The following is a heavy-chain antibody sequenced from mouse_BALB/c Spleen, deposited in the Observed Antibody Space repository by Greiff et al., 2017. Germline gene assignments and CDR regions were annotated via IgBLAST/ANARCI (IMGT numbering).Heavy chain of an antibody. CDR2: ISSGSSTI. CDR1: GFTFSSFG. D-gene: IGHD1-1*01. V-gene: IGHV5-17*02. CDR3: ATPPYGSGSWFAY. Sequence: EVKLMESGGGLVQPGGSRKLSCAASGFTFSSFGMHWVRQAPEKGLEWVAYISSGSSTIYYADTVKGRFTISRDNPKNTLFLQMTSLRSEDTAMYYCATPPYGSGSWFAYWGQGTLVTVSA. J-gene: IGHJ3*01.